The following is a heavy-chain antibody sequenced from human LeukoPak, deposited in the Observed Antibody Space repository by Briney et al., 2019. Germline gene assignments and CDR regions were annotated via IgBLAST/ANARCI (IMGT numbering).Heavy chain of an antibody. Sequence: GGSLRLSCAASGFTFDDYTMHWVRQAPGKGLEWVSLISWDGGSTYYADSVKGRFTISRDNSKNSLYLQMNSLRTEDTALYYCAKAGYYDSSHYYFDYWGQGTLVTVSS. CDR1: GFTFDDYT. D-gene: IGHD3-22*01. J-gene: IGHJ4*02. V-gene: IGHV3-43*01. CDR2: ISWDGGST. CDR3: AKAGYYDSSHYYFDY.